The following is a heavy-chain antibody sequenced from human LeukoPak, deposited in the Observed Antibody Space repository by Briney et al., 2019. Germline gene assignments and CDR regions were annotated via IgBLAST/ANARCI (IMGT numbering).Heavy chain of an antibody. J-gene: IGHJ4*02. D-gene: IGHD5-12*01. CDR3: ARGLGYAPQLFFDY. Sequence: KTSETLSLTCTVSGGSISSGDYYWSWIRQPPGKGLEWIGYIYYSGSTYYNPSLKSRVSTSVDTSENQFSLKLSSVTAADTAVYYCARGLGYAPQLFFDYWGQGTLVTVSS. V-gene: IGHV4-30-4*01. CDR1: GGSISSGDYY. CDR2: IYYSGST.